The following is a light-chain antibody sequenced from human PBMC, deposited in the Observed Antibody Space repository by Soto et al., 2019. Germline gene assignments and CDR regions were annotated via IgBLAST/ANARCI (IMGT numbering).Light chain of an antibody. V-gene: IGLV2-14*01. CDR3: SSYTSASTPLV. CDR2: DVS. Sequence: QSALTQPASVSGSPGQSITISCTGTGSDVGGYNYVSLYQQHPGKAPKVMIYDVSNQPSGVSNRFSGSKSGNTASLTISGLQAEDEADYYCSSYTSASTPLVFGGGTKLTVL. CDR1: GSDVGGYNY. J-gene: IGLJ2*01.